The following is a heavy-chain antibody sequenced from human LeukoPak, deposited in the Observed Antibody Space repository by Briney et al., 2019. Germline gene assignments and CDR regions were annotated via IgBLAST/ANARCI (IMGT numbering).Heavy chain of an antibody. CDR2: IYTSGST. D-gene: IGHD6-13*01. CDR3: ARSRGAAAGNDY. CDR1: GGSISSGSYY. Sequence: SETLSLTCTVSGGSISSGSYYWSWIRQPAGKGLEWIGRIYTSGSTNYNPSLKSRVTTSVDTSKNQFSLKLSSVTAADTAVYYCARSRGAAAGNDYWGQGTLVTVSS. V-gene: IGHV4-61*02. J-gene: IGHJ4*02.